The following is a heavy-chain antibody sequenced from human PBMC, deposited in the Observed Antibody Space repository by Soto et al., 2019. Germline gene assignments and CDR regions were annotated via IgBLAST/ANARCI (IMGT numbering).Heavy chain of an antibody. CDR3: VRADHYGPLFDQ. V-gene: IGHV3-7*01. Sequence: EVQLVESGGALVQPGGSLRLSCTFSGFTFTEYYMNWVRQAPGKGLEWVANIRQDGGEIYYVDSVRGRFTISRDNVKNSVYLQMDSLRVEDTALYYCVRADHYGPLFDQWGQGTLVTVSS. CDR2: IRQDGGEI. D-gene: IGHD4-17*01. CDR1: GFTFTEYY. J-gene: IGHJ4*02.